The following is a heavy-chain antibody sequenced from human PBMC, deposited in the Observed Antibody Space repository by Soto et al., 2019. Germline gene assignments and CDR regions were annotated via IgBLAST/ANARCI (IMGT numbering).Heavy chain of an antibody. D-gene: IGHD4-4*01. J-gene: IGHJ4*02. V-gene: IGHV3-33*06. CDR2: IWHDGSGT. Sequence: QVKLVESGGGVVQPGRSLRLSCAASGFVFTTYGMHWVRQAPGKGLEWVGVIWHDGSGTYYADYVKGRFTISRDNSKNTLLLQMNSLGAEDTAVYYCAKDSNKYSSSLRGRYFDYWGQGIGVTVSS. CDR1: GFVFTTYG. CDR3: AKDSNKYSSSLRGRYFDY.